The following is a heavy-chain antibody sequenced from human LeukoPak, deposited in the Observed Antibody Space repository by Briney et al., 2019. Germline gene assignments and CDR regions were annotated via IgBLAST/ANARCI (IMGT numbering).Heavy chain of an antibody. CDR3: ARLVGGGFGKYYFDY. J-gene: IGHJ4*02. CDR2: ISGRSDYI. CDR1: GFSFNNYA. D-gene: IGHD3-10*01. Sequence: PGGSLRLSCAASGFSFNNYAMEWVRQAPRKGLEWVSSISGRSDYIYYADSVKGRFTISRDNAKNSVYLQMNSLRAEDTAVYYCARLVGGGFGKYYFDYWGQGTLVTVSS. V-gene: IGHV3-21*01.